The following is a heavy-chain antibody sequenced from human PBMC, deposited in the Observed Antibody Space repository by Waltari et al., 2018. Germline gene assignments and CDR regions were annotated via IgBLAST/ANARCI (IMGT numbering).Heavy chain of an antibody. CDR3: ASLGGLWFGELLGYFQH. CDR2: IYHSGST. Sequence: QVQLQESGPGLVKPSETLSLTCTVSGYSISSGYYWGWIRQPPGKGLEWIGSIYHSGSTYYNPHLRSRCTISGDTAKNQFSLKMSSVTAADTAVYYCASLGGLWFGELLGYFQHWGQGTLVTVSS. D-gene: IGHD3-10*01. V-gene: IGHV4-38-2*02. J-gene: IGHJ1*01. CDR1: GYSISSGYY.